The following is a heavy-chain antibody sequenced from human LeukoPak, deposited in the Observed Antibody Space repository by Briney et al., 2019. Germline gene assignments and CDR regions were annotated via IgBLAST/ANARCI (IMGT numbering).Heavy chain of an antibody. CDR3: ASECSYCTNGVCYPQYFQH. V-gene: IGHV4-61*02. J-gene: IGHJ1*01. CDR2: IYTSGST. Sequence: SETLSLTXTVSGGSISSGSYYWSWIRQPAGKGLEWIGRIYTSGSTNYNPSLKSRVTISVDTSKNQFSLKLSSVTAADTAVYYCASECSYCTNGVCYPQYFQHWGQGTLVTVSS. D-gene: IGHD2-8*01. CDR1: GGSISSGSYY.